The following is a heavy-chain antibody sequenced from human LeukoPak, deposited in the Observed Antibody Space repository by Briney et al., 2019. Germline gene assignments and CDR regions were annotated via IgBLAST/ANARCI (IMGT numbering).Heavy chain of an antibody. CDR1: GFTFSSYS. D-gene: IGHD3-16*01. V-gene: IGHV3-21*01. J-gene: IGHJ4*01. CDR2: ISSSSYI. CDR3: ARENYVWGIYYFDY. Sequence: GGSLRLSCAASGFTFSSYSMNWVRQAPGKGLEWVSSISSSSYIYYADSVKGRFTISRDNAKNSLYLQMNSLRAEDTAVYYCARENYVWGIYYFDYGAKEPLVTVSS.